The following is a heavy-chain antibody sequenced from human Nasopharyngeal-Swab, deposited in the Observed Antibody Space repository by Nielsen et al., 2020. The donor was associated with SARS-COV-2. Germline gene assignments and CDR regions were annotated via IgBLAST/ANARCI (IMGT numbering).Heavy chain of an antibody. J-gene: IGHJ6*02. Sequence: SGPTLVKPTETLTLTCTVSGFSLSNGRMGVSWIRQPPGKALEWLAHIFWNDEKSYSTSLKSRLSISKDTSKSQVVLTMTAMDPVDTATYYCARTGITVAGIPPYNYYAMDVWGQGTTVTVSS. V-gene: IGHV2-26*01. CDR2: IFWNDEK. CDR1: GFSLSNGRMG. CDR3: ARTGITVAGIPPYNYYAMDV. D-gene: IGHD6-19*01.